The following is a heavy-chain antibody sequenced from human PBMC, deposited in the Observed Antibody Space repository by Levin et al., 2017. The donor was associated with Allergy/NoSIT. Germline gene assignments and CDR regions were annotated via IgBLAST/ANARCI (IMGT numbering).Heavy chain of an antibody. CDR2: IWHDGNNK. D-gene: IGHD2-21*01. J-gene: IGHJ4*02. CDR1: GFTFRNYG. Sequence: GGSLRLSCAASGFTFRNYGMHWVRQAPGKGLEWVAVIWHDGNNKYYADSVKGRFTISRDNSKNTLSLQMNSLRAEDTAVYYCTRDIASHYFDWWGQGTLVTVSS. CDR3: TRDIASHYFDW. V-gene: IGHV3-33*01.